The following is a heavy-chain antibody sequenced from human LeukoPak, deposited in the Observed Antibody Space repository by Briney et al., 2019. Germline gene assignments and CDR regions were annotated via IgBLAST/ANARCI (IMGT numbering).Heavy chain of an antibody. CDR2: INHSGST. J-gene: IGHJ4*02. Sequence: SSETLSLTCTVSGGSISGYYWSWIRQPPGKGLEWIGEINHSGSTNYNPSLKSRVTISVDTSKNQFSLKLSSVTAADTAVYYCARKEDSSAYYDDYWGQGTLVTVSS. V-gene: IGHV4-34*01. CDR1: GGSISGYY. CDR3: ARKEDSSAYYDDY. D-gene: IGHD3-22*01.